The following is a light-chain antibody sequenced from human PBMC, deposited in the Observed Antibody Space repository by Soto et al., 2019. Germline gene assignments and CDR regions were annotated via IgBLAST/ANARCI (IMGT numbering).Light chain of an antibody. CDR1: QSVSSSY. J-gene: IGKJ5*01. Sequence: EIVLTQSPGTLSLSPGGRATLSCRASQSVSSSYLAWYQQKPGQAPRLLIYGASSRATGIPDRFSGSGSGTDFTLTISRLEPEDFAVYYCQQYGSSLFGQGTRLEIK. CDR3: QQYGSSL. V-gene: IGKV3-20*01. CDR2: GAS.